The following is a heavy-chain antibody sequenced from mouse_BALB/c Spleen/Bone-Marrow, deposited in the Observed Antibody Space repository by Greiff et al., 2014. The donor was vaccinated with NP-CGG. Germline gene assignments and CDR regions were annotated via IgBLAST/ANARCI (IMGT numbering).Heavy chain of an antibody. Sequence: EVQLQESGGGLVKPGGSLKLSCAASGFTFSDYYMYWVRQTPEKRLEWVATISDSGGYTYYPDSVWGRFTISRDNAKNNLYLQMSSLKSEDTAMYYCARSGERYGAMDYWGQGTSVTVFS. J-gene: IGHJ4*01. D-gene: IGHD2-10*02. CDR2: ISDSGGYT. CDR3: ARSGERYGAMDY. V-gene: IGHV5-4*02. CDR1: GFTFSDYY.